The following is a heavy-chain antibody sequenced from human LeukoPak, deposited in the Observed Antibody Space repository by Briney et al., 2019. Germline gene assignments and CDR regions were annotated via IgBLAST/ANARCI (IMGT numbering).Heavy chain of an antibody. CDR1: GASITTYY. CDR3: AREYSTSSEGDYFDY. D-gene: IGHD6-6*01. J-gene: IGHJ4*02. CDR2: IYHSGST. V-gene: IGHV4-59*01. Sequence: KPSETLSLTCTVSGASITTYYWTWIRQPPGKGLEWIGYIYHSGSTNYNPSLKSRDTISLDTSRNQFSLRPSSVTAADTAVYFCAREYSTSSEGDYFDYWGQGSLVTVSS.